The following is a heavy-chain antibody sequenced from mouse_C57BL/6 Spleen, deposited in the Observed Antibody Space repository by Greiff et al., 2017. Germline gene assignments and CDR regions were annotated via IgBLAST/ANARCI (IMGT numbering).Heavy chain of an antibody. J-gene: IGHJ3*01. D-gene: IGHD2-4*01. CDR2: IDPSDSYT. V-gene: IGHV1-69*01. CDR3: ARSEDYDPLAY. Sequence: QVQLQQPGAALVMPGASVKLSCKASGYTFPSSWMHWVKQRPGQGLEWIGEIDPSDSYTNYNQKFKGKSTLTVDKSSSTAYMQLRSLTSEDSAVYYCARSEDYDPLAYWGQGTLVTVSA. CDR1: GYTFPSSW.